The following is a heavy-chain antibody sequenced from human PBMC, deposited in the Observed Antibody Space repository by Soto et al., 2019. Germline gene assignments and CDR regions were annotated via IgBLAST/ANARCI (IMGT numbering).Heavy chain of an antibody. CDR3: VRQPGGVATPGDDY. Sequence: QVQLVQSGAEVKKPGASVKVSCEASGYPFSAFDINWVRQAGGQGFEWMGWMNPDSGDRAFAQRFQDRITMTRSTSISTAYMELSRLTSDDTAVYFCVRQPGGVATPGDDYWGQGTLVTVSS. J-gene: IGHJ4*02. CDR2: MNPDSGDR. CDR1: GYPFSAFD. D-gene: IGHD2-15*01. V-gene: IGHV1-8*01.